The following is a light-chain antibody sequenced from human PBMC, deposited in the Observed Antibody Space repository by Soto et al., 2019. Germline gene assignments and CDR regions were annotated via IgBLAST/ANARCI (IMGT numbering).Light chain of an antibody. J-gene: IGKJ3*01. CDR2: GAS. CDR3: QQLNSYPQWT. CDR1: QGISSY. Sequence: DIQLTQSPSFLSASVGDRVTITCRASQGISSYLAWYQQKPGKAPKLLIYGASTLQSGVPSRFSGSGSGTDFPLTISSLQPEDVATYYCQQLNSYPQWTFGPGTKVDIK. V-gene: IGKV1-9*01.